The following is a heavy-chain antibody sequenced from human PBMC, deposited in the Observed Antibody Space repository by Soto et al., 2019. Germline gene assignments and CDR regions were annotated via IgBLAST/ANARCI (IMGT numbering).Heavy chain of an antibody. CDR2: IDPGDSYT. J-gene: IGHJ3*01. CDR1: GYTFSTYW. D-gene: IGHD3-3*01. Sequence: EVQLVQSGAEVRQPGESLRISCKASGYTFSTYWIGWVRQMPGKGLEWMGKIDPGDSYTNYSPSVQGHVTISADKSNTTAYLQRSSLKASDSGTYYCARVKRVFGSWGAFDLWGQGRVVTFSS. CDR3: ARVKRVFGSWGAFDL. V-gene: IGHV5-10-1*03.